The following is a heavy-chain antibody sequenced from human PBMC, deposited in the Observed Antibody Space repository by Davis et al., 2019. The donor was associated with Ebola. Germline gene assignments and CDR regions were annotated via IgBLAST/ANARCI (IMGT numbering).Heavy chain of an antibody. D-gene: IGHD3-16*01. Sequence: SETLSLTCAVYGGSFSGYYWSWIRQPPGKGLEWIGEINHSGSTNYNPSLKSRVTISVDTSKNQFSLKLSSVTAADTAVYDCARQGRWGIRSLFDYWGQGTLVTVSS. CDR1: GGSFSGYY. J-gene: IGHJ4*02. CDR3: ARQGRWGIRSLFDY. V-gene: IGHV4-34*01. CDR2: INHSGST.